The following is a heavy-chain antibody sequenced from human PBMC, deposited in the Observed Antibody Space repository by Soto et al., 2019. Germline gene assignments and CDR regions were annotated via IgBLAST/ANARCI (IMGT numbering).Heavy chain of an antibody. CDR2: INHSGST. D-gene: IGHD4-17*01. V-gene: IGHV4-34*01. Sequence: QVQLQQWGAGLLKPSETLSLTCAVYGGSFSGYYWSWIRQPPGKGLEWIGEINHSGSTNYNPSLKSRVTISVDTSKNQFSLKLSSVTAADTAVYYCAREAVTTVYYYFYMDVWGKGTTVTVSS. CDR1: GGSFSGYY. J-gene: IGHJ6*03. CDR3: AREAVTTVYYYFYMDV.